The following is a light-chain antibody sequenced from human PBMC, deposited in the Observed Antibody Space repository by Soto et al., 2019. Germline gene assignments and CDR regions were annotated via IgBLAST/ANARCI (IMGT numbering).Light chain of an antibody. CDR1: QSISSW. CDR3: QQYNSYST. Sequence: DIHMTQSPSTLSASLGDGVTITFRASQSISSWLAWYQQKPGKAPKLLIYDASSLESGVPSRFSGSGSGTEFTLTISSLQPDDFATYYCQQYNSYSTFGQGTKVDIK. J-gene: IGKJ1*01. CDR2: DAS. V-gene: IGKV1-5*01.